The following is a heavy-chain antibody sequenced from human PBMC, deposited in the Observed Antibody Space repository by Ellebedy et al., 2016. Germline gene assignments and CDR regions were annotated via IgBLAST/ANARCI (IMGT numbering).Heavy chain of an antibody. CDR1: GGSFSGYY. D-gene: IGHD3-10*01. CDR2: INHSGST. Sequence: GSLRLSXAVYGGSFSGYYWSWIRQPPGKGLEWIGEINHSGSTNYNPSLKSRVTISVDTSKNQFSLKLSSVTAADTAVYYCARVGFGELLLHWGQGTLVTVSS. CDR3: ARVGFGELLLH. V-gene: IGHV4-34*01. J-gene: IGHJ1*01.